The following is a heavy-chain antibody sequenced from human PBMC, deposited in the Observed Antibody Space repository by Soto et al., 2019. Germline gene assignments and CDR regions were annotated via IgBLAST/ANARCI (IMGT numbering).Heavy chain of an antibody. CDR2: ISSSASDI. Sequence: PGGSLRLSCIGPGFTFNTYSMNWVRQAPGKGLEWVSSISSSASDITYADSVKGRFTISRDNVKNSLYLQMNSLRAEDTAVYYCAREGDSSSWYSPYYYGMDVWGQGTTVTVSS. J-gene: IGHJ6*02. D-gene: IGHD6-13*01. V-gene: IGHV3-21*01. CDR3: AREGDSSSWYSPYYYGMDV. CDR1: GFTFNTYS.